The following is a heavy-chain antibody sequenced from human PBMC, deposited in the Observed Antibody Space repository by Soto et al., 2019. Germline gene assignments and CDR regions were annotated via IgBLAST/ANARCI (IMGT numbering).Heavy chain of an antibody. CDR2: IIPIFGTA. D-gene: IGHD6-19*01. J-gene: IGHJ1*01. CDR1: GGTFSSYA. V-gene: IGHV1-69*12. Sequence: QVQLVQSGAEVKKPGSSVKVSCKASGGTFSSYAISWVRQAPGQGLEWMGGIIPIFGTANYAQKFQGRVTITADESTSTAYLELSSLRSEDTAVYYCASVNSSGWYAEYVQHWGQGTLVTVSS. CDR3: ASVNSSGWYAEYVQH.